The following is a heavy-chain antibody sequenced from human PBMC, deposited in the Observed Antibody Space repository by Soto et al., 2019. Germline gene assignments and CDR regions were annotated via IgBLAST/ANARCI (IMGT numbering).Heavy chain of an antibody. J-gene: IGHJ6*02. Sequence: SETLSLTCTVSGGSISGYYWSWIRQPPGKGLEWIGEINHSGSTNYNPSLKSRVTISVDTSKNQFSLKLSSVTAADTAVYYCARGPSQLRYYYGMDVWGQGTTVTVSS. CDR3: ARGPSQLRYYYGMDV. CDR1: GGSISGYY. V-gene: IGHV4-34*01. D-gene: IGHD2-2*01. CDR2: INHSGST.